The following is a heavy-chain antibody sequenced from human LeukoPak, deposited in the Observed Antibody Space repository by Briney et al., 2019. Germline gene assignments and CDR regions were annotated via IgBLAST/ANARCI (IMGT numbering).Heavy chain of an antibody. Sequence: PGGSLRLSCAASGFTFSTYWMTWVRQAPGKGLEWVANIKEDGSEKYYVDSVKGRFTISRDNSRNTLYLQMNSLRAEDTAVYYCPRITAYDDSWGQGTLVTVSS. V-gene: IGHV3-7*03. J-gene: IGHJ5*01. CDR2: IKEDGSEK. CDR1: GFTFSTYW. CDR3: PRITAYDDS. D-gene: IGHD1-20*01.